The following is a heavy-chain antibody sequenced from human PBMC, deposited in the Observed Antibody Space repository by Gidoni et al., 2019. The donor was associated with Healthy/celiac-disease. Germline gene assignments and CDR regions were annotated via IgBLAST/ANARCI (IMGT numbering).Heavy chain of an antibody. CDR2: ISSSSSYI. J-gene: IGHJ3*02. Sequence: EVQLVESGGGLVKPGGSLRLSCAASGFTFSSYSMNWVRQAPGKGLEWVSSISSSSSYIYYADSVKGRFTISRDNAKNSLYLQMNSLRAEDTAVYYCAQGGTTVQWYAFDIWGQGTMVTVSS. V-gene: IGHV3-21*01. CDR3: AQGGTTVQWYAFDI. CDR1: GFTFSSYS. D-gene: IGHD4-17*01.